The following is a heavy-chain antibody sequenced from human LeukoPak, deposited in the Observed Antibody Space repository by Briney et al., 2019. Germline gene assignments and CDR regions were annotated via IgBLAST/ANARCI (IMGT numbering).Heavy chain of an antibody. V-gene: IGHV3-30-3*01. CDR3: AREASWADAFDI. D-gene: IGHD6-13*01. CDR1: GFTFSSYA. J-gene: IGHJ3*02. CDR2: ISYDGSNK. Sequence: PGGSLRLSCAASGFTFSSYAMHWVRQAPGKGLEWVAIISYDGSNKYYADSVKGRFTISRDNSKNTLYLQMNSLRAEDTAVYYCAREASWADAFDIWGQGTMVTVSS.